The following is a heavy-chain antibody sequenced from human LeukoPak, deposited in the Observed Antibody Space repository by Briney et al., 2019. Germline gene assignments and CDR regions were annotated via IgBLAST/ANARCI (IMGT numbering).Heavy chain of an antibody. CDR3: ATGVPKPDPIVVVPAAIRVAQAFDS. CDR1: GGSFSDYY. D-gene: IGHD2-2*01. V-gene: IGHV4-34*01. Sequence: SETLSLTCAVYGGSFSDYYWNWIRQPPGEGLEWIGEINHIGSTSYNPSLKSRVTISADTSKNQFSLQLRSLTAADTAVYYCATGVPKPDPIVVVPAAIRVAQAFDSWGQGTLVTVSS. CDR2: INHIGST. J-gene: IGHJ4*02.